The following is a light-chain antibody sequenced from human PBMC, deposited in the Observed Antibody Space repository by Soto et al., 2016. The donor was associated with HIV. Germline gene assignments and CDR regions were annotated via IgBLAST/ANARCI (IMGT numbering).Light chain of an antibody. CDR3: QVWDSSTDYVV. Sequence: SYVLTQPPSVSVVPGKAARITCGGNNIGDKSVHWYQQKAGQAPVLVIYDDRERPSGIPERFSGSNSGKTAALTIMTVEAGDEADYYCQVWDSSTDYVVFGGGTKLTVL. V-gene: IGLV3-21*03. CDR1: NIGDKS. J-gene: IGLJ3*02. CDR2: DDR.